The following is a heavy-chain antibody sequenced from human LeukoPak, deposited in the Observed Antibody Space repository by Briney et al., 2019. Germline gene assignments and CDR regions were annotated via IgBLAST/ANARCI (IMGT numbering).Heavy chain of an antibody. CDR3: ARERYSGSYYRIRDY. CDR1: GGTFSSYA. D-gene: IGHD1-26*01. V-gene: IGHV1-69*05. CDR2: IIPIFGTA. Sequence: ASVKVSCKASGGTFSSYAISWVRQAPGQGLEWMGGIIPIFGTANYAQKFQGRVTITTDESTSTAYMELSSLRSEDTAVYYCARERYSGSYYRIRDYWGQGTLVTVSS. J-gene: IGHJ4*02.